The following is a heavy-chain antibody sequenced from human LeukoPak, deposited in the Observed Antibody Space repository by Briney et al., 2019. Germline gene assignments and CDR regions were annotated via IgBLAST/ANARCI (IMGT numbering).Heavy chain of an antibody. CDR1: GGSISSGGYY. CDR2: IYYSGST. CDR3: AREKLDDSSGYYYRNFDY. D-gene: IGHD3-22*01. J-gene: IGHJ4*02. Sequence: PSETLSLTCTVSGGSISSGGYYWSWIRQHPGKGLEWIGYIYYSGSTYYNLSLKSRVTISVDTSKNQFSLKLSSVTAADTAVYYCAREKLDDSSGYYYRNFDYWGQGTLVTVSS. V-gene: IGHV4-31*03.